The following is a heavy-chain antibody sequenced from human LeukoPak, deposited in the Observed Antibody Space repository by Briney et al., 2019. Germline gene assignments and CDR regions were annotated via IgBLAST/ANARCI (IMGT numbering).Heavy chain of an antibody. V-gene: IGHV4-59*01. J-gene: IGHJ6*03. CDR3: ARRRAESSGPSFYYFYMDV. CDR2: VYHNGRT. CDR1: GGSISGYY. Sequence: SETLSLTCSVSGGSISGYYWSWIRQLPGERLEWIGFVYHNGRTTYNPSLESRVTISVDTSRNQVSLNLRFVTAADTALFFCARRRAESSGPSFYYFYMDVWGKGTTVSVSS. D-gene: IGHD2-8*02.